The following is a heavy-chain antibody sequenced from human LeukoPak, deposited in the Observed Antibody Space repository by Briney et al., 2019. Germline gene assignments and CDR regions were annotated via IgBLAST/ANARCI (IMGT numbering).Heavy chain of an antibody. J-gene: IGHJ6*02. CDR2: INPSGGST. Sequence: EASVKVSCKASGYTFTSYAMNWVRQAPGQGLEWMGIINPSGGSTSYAQKFQGRVTMTRDTSTSTVYMELSSLRSEDTAVYYCARVSIGWIFGVGLDGMDVWGQGTTVTVSS. CDR3: ARVSIGWIFGVGLDGMDV. V-gene: IGHV1-46*01. CDR1: GYTFTSYA. D-gene: IGHD3-3*01.